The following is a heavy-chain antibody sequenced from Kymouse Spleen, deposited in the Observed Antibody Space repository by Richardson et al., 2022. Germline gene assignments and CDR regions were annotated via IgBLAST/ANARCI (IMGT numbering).Heavy chain of an antibody. CDR3: TSGYSSSCLGY. Sequence: EVQLVESGGGLVQPGGSLKLSCAASGFTFSGSAMHWVRQASGKGLEWVGRIRSKANSYATAYAASVKGRFTISRDDSKNTAYLQMNSLKTEDTAVYYCTSGYSSSCLGYWGQGTLVTVSS. CDR2: IRSKANSYAT. J-gene: IGHJ4*02. CDR1: GFTFSGSA. V-gene: IGHV3-73*02. D-gene: IGHD6-13*01.